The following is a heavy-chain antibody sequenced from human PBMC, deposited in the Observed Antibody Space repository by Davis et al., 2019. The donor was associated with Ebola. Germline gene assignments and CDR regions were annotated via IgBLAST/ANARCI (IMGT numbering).Heavy chain of an antibody. J-gene: IGHJ5*02. D-gene: IGHD2/OR15-2a*01. CDR3: ARDSTEFDNWFDP. Sequence: ASAQVSCKASGYTFTSYGIIRVGHYPGPGLEWTGWINPHTGNTNYAQNVQGRVTMTTDTSTSTAYVGLRCLISDDTAVYYCARDSTEFDNWFDPWGQGTLVTVSS. V-gene: IGHV1-18*04. CDR2: INPHTGNT. CDR1: GYTFTSYG.